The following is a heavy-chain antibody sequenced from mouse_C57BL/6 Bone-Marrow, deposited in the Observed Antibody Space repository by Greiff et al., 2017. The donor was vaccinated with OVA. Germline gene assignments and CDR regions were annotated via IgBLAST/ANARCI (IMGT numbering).Heavy chain of an antibody. CDR2: IDPSDSYT. V-gene: IGHV1-69*01. Sequence: VQLQQPGAELVMPGASVKLSCKASGYTFTSYWMHWVKQRPGQGLEWIGEIDPSDSYTNYNQKVKGKSTLTVDKSSSTAYMQLSSLTSEDSAVYYCARSAITTASGFDYWGQGTTLTVSS. CDR3: ARSAITTASGFDY. J-gene: IGHJ2*01. D-gene: IGHD1-2*01. CDR1: GYTFTSYW.